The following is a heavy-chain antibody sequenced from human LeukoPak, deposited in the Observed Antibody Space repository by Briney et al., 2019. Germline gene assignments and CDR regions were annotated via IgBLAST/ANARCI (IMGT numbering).Heavy chain of an antibody. D-gene: IGHD3-10*01. CDR2: ISGSGGST. Sequence: GGSLRLSCAASGFTFSSYWMSWVRQAPGKGLEWVSAISGSGGSTYYADSVKGRFTISRDNSKNTLYLQMNSLRAEDTAVYYCAKVVVRGGARGTYYFDYWGQGTLVTVSS. CDR3: AKVVVRGGARGTYYFDY. V-gene: IGHV3-23*01. J-gene: IGHJ4*02. CDR1: GFTFSSYW.